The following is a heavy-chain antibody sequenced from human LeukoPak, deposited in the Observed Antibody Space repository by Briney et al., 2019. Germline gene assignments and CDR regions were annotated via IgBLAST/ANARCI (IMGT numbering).Heavy chain of an antibody. D-gene: IGHD3-16*01. V-gene: IGHV3-11*06. CDR2: ISSSSSYT. Sequence: PGGSLRLSCAASGFTFSDYYMSWIRQAPGKGLEWVSYISSSSSYTNYADSVKGRFTVSRDNSKNTLYLQMNSLRAEDTAVYYCARSFRGDRYYFDYWGQGTLVTVSS. CDR1: GFTFSDYY. J-gene: IGHJ4*02. CDR3: ARSFRGDRYYFDY.